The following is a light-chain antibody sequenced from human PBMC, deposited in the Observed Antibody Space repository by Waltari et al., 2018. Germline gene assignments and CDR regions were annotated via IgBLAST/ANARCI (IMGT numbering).Light chain of an antibody. CDR3: QTGGHGTWV. V-gene: IGLV4-69*01. J-gene: IGLJ3*02. CDR2: VDRDGSH. Sequence: QPENGHRYLMKVDRDGSHSKGDEIPDRCSGSSSGAERYLTISNRQSEDEADYFCQTGGHGTWVFGGGTKLTVL.